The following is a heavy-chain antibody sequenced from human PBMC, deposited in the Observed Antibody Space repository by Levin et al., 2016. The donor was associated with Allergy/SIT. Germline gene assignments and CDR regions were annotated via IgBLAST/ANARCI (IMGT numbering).Heavy chain of an antibody. CDR1: GFTFSSYE. CDR3: AKDRLSGYYPRALDY. Sequence: GESLKISCAASGFTFSSYEMNWVRQAPGKGLEWVAVIWYDGSNKYYADSVKGRFTISRDNSKNTLYLQMNSLRAEDTAVYYCAKDRLSGYYPRALDYWGQGTLVTVSS. D-gene: IGHD3-22*01. J-gene: IGHJ4*02. V-gene: IGHV3-33*06. CDR2: IWYDGSNK.